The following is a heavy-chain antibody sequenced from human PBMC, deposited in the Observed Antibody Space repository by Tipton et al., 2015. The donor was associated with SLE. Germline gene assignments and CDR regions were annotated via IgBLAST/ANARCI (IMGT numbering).Heavy chain of an antibody. Sequence: TLSLTCAVSGGSISSSNWWSWVRQPPGKGLEWIGDIYQSGTTFYNPSLESRVTISLDRSKNQFSLNLSSVTAADTAVYYCARLRIVYGFHGLDYWGQGALVTVSS. CDR3: ARLRIVYGFHGLDY. V-gene: IGHV4-4*02. J-gene: IGHJ4*02. CDR2: IYQSGTT. CDR1: GGSISSSNW. D-gene: IGHD2-8*01.